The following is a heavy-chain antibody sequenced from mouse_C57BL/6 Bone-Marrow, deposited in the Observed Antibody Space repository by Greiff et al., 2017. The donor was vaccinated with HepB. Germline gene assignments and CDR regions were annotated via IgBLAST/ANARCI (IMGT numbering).Heavy chain of an antibody. CDR3: TTLVLRP. CDR2: LDPENGDT. J-gene: IGHJ2*01. Sequence: VQLQQSGAELVRPGASVKLSCTASGFNIKDDYMHWVKQRPEQGLEWIGWLDPENGDTEYASKFQGTATITADTSSNTAYLQPSSLTSEDTAVYYCTTLVLRPRGQGTTLTVSS. V-gene: IGHV14-4*01. D-gene: IGHD1-1*01. CDR1: GFNIKDDY.